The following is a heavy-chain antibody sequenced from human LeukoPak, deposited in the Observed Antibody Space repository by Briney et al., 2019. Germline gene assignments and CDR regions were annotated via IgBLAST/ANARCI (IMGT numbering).Heavy chain of an antibody. CDR3: ARDAQPGSDF. Sequence: PSETLFLTCTVSGYSISSGYYWGWIRQPPGKGLEWIGTIYQSGSTYYNPSLKSRVTISVDTSKNQFSLRLSSVTAADTAVYYCARDAQPGSDFWGQGTLVTVSS. CDR1: GYSISSGYY. D-gene: IGHD5-18*01. J-gene: IGHJ4*02. V-gene: IGHV4-38-2*02. CDR2: IYQSGST.